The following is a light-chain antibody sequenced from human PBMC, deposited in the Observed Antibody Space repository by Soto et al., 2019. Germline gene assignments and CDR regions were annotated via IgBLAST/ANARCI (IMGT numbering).Light chain of an antibody. J-gene: IGKJ5*01. CDR3: MPETHWPIP. V-gene: IGKV2-30*01. CDR2: KVS. CDR1: ESLVDSDGIAY. Sequence: DVVMAQCPLCLPVPRGQPASVSCSYNESLVDSDGIAYFSWFQQRPGRYTRRIIYKVSNRDSGVTDRFSGSGSGTDFALNIRRLEAEDVGVYYCMPETHWPIPLGKGTRLEIK.